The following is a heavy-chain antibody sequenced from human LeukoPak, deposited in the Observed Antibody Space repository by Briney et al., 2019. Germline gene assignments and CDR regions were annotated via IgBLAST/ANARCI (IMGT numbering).Heavy chain of an antibody. CDR2: IFKSGST. CDR1: GGSISSGHYY. CDR3: ARVTAVTSVDY. J-gene: IGHJ4*02. D-gene: IGHD4-17*01. V-gene: IGHV4-30-4*01. Sequence: NPAETLSLTCTVSGGSISSGHYYWSWIRQPPGKGLEWIGYIFKSGSTYYNPSLKSRVSISIDTSKNQFSLKLSSVAAADTAVYYCARVTAVTSVDYWGQGTLVTVSS.